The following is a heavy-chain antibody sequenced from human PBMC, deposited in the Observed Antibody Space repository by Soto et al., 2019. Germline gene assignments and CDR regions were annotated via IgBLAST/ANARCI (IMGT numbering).Heavy chain of an antibody. CDR1: GVTFSSYA. CDR3: ARARGYSGYDFYYGMDV. V-gene: IGHV1-69*13. CDR2: IIPIFGTA. D-gene: IGHD5-12*01. J-gene: IGHJ6*02. Sequence: SVKVSCKASGVTFSSYAISWVRQAPGQGLEWMGGIIPIFGTANYAQKFQGRVTITADESTSTAYMELSSLRSEDTAVYYCARARGYSGYDFYYGMDVWGQGTTVTVSS.